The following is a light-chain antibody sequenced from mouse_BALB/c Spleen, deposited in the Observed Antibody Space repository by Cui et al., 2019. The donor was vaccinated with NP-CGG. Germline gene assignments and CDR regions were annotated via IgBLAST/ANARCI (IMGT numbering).Light chain of an antibody. CDR3: ALWYSNHWV. CDR1: TGTVTTSNY. Sequence: AVATQESALTTSSGETVTLTCRSSTGTVTTSNYANWVQEKPDHLFTGLIGSTNNRAPGVPTRFSGSLIGDKAALTITGAQTEDEAIYFCALWYSNHWVFGGGTKLTVL. J-gene: IGLJ1*01. CDR2: STN. V-gene: IGLV1*01.